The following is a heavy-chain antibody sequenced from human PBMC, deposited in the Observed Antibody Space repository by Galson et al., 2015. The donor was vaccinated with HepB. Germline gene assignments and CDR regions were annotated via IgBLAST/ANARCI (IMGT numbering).Heavy chain of an antibody. CDR1: GYTFTSYG. J-gene: IGHJ6*02. V-gene: IGHV1-18*01. D-gene: IGHD2-2*03. CDR3: ARVDIVVVPDYYYYGMDV. CDR2: ISAYNGNT. Sequence: SVKVSCKASGYTFTSYGISWVRQAPGQGLEWMGWISAYNGNTNYAQKLQGRVTMTTDTSTSTAYMELRSLRSDDTAVYYCARVDIVVVPDYYYYGMDVWGQGTTVTVSS.